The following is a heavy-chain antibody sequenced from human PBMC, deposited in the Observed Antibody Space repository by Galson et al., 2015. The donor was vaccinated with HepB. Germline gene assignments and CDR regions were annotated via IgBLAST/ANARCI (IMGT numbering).Heavy chain of an antibody. J-gene: IGHJ6*03. CDR2: IYPGDSDT. CDR3: ARLSSYNYGSGRLGDYYMDV. D-gene: IGHD3-10*01. V-gene: IGHV5-51*01. Sequence: QSGAEVKKPGESLKISCKGSGYSFSNNWIAWVRQMPGKGLEWMGIIYPGDSDTRYSPSFQGQVTISADEPISTAYLQWSDLKASDTAMYYCARLSSYNYGSGRLGDYYMDVWGKGTTVTVSS. CDR1: GYSFSNNW.